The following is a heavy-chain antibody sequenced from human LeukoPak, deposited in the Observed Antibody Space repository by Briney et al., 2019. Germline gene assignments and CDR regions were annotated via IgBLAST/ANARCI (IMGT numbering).Heavy chain of an antibody. Sequence: PGGSLRLSCAASGFTFSSYGMHWVRQAPGKGLEWVAVISYDGSNKYYADSVKGRFTISRDNSKNTLYLQMNSLRAEDTAVYYCARADIVATILNNFDYWGQGTLVTVSS. V-gene: IGHV3-30*03. CDR2: ISYDGSNK. J-gene: IGHJ4*02. CDR1: GFTFSSYG. D-gene: IGHD5-12*01. CDR3: ARADIVATILNNFDY.